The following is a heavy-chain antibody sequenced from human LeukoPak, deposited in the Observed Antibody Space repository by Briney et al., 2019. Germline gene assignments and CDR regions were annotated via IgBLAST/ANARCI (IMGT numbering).Heavy chain of an antibody. D-gene: IGHD6-19*01. J-gene: IGHJ4*02. CDR1: GYSFNTYY. CDR2: MNPNSGNT. CDR3: ARGPGIAVAAD. Sequence: ASVKVSCKASGYSFNTYYINWVRQATGQGLEWMGWMNPNSGNTGYAQKFQGRVTMTRNTSISTAYMELSSLRSEDTAVYYCARGPGIAVAADWGQGTLVTVSS. V-gene: IGHV1-8*02.